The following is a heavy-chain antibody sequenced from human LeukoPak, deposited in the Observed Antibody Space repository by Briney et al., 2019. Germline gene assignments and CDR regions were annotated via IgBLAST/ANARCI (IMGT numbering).Heavy chain of an antibody. D-gene: IGHD3-22*01. CDR3: ARKLRYYYDSSSAFDI. Sequence: GGSLRLSCAVSGFTFSDYAMSWVRQAPGKGLEWVSHISGSGGSTYYADSVKGRFTISRDNAKNSLYLQMNSLRAEDTAVYYCARKLRYYYDSSSAFDIWGQGTMVTVSS. CDR1: GFTFSDYA. J-gene: IGHJ3*02. CDR2: ISGSGGST. V-gene: IGHV3-23*01.